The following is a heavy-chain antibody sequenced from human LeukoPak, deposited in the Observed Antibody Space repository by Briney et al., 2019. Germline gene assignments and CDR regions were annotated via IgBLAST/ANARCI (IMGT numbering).Heavy chain of an antibody. Sequence: ASVKVSCKASGYTFTNYVINWVRQAPGQGLEWVGWISAYNGNTNYTQKFQGRLTITMDTSTSTAYMELRSLRPDDTAVYFCAREHIFERSRVDYWGQGTLVTVSS. V-gene: IGHV1-18*04. CDR2: ISAYNGNT. CDR1: GYTFTNYV. J-gene: IGHJ4*02. CDR3: AREHIFERSRVDY. D-gene: IGHD2-21*01.